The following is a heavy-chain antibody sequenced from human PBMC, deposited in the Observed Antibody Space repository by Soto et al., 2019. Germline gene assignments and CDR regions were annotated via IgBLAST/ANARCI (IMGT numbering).Heavy chain of an antibody. J-gene: IGHJ6*03. D-gene: IGHD5-12*01. CDR1: GYSFTSYW. Sequence: GESLKISWKGSGYSFTSYWIGWFRQMPGKGLEWMGIIYPGDSDTRYSPSFQGQVTISADKSISTAYLQWSSLKASDTAMYYCARLPKAVLRPDSYYHCYYMDVWAKGTTDIGSS. CDR2: IYPGDSDT. CDR3: ARLPKAVLRPDSYYHCYYMDV. V-gene: IGHV5-51*01.